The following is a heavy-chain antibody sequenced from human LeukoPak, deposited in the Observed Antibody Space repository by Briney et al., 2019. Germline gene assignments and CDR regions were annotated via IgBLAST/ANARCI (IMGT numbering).Heavy chain of an antibody. J-gene: IGHJ4*02. Sequence: LEWIGYIYHSGSTYYNPSLKSRVTISVDRSKNQFSLKLSSVTAADAAVFYCARVWGGSYFDYWGQGTLVTVSS. V-gene: IGHV4-30-2*01. CDR3: ARVWGGSYFDY. D-gene: IGHD1-26*01. CDR2: IYHSGST.